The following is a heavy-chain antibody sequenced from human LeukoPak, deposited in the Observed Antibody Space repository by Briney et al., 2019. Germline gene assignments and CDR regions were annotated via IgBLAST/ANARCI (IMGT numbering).Heavy chain of an antibody. J-gene: IGHJ4*01. CDR2: IDSTSAYK. CDR1: GFTFSSSS. CDR3: ARDTSGSYSITYFDY. V-gene: IGHV3-21*01. D-gene: IGHD3-10*01. Sequence: GGSLRLSCAASGFTFSSSSMNWVRQAPGKGLEWVSYIDSTSAYKLYTGSVEGRFTISRDNAKNSLYLQMNSLRAEDTAVYYCARDTSGSYSITYFDYWGHGALVTVSS.